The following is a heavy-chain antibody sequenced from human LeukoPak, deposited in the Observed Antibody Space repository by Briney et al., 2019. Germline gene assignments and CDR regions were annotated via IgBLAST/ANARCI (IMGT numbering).Heavy chain of an antibody. J-gene: IGHJ5*02. CDR3: SRDRLGGLDL. CDR2: ISTMSNYI. CDR1: GFDSSTYA. D-gene: IGHD5-12*01. Sequence: GGSLRLSCAASGFDSSTYAINWVRQAPGKGLEWVSSISTMSNYIFYGDSVKGRFTISRDNAKNSVYLQMNSLRPDDTAVYYCSRDRLGGLDLWGQGTLVTVSS. V-gene: IGHV3-21*06.